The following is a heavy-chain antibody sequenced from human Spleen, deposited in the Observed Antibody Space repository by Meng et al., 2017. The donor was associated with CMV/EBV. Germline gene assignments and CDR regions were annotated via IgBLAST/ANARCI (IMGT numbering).Heavy chain of an antibody. CDR1: GASVRSGSYS. CDR2: THYGGNT. D-gene: IGHD5-24*01. V-gene: IGHV4-61*01. CDR3: ASFSVEMSTISDY. J-gene: IGHJ4*02. Sequence: VSGASVRSGSYSLTSIRQHTGKRLEWIGNTHYGGNTNYNPSLKSRVTIIVDGSRNRFSLRLSSVTAADTAVYYCASFSVEMSTISDYWGQGTLVTVS.